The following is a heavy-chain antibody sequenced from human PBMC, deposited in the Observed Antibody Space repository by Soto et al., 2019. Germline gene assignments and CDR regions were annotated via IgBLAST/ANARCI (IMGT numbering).Heavy chain of an antibody. J-gene: IGHJ4*02. CDR3: ARISHNWNALVNFDY. D-gene: IGHD1-1*01. CDR2: IFSTDEK. V-gene: IGHV2-26*01. CDR1: GFSLSNARMG. Sequence: QVTLKESGPVLVKPTETLTLTCTVSGFSLSNARMGVSWIRQPPGKALEWLAHIFSTDEKSYSTSLNSTLTISNDTSNSQVVLTMTNMDPVDTATYYCARISHNWNALVNFDYWGQGTLVTVSS.